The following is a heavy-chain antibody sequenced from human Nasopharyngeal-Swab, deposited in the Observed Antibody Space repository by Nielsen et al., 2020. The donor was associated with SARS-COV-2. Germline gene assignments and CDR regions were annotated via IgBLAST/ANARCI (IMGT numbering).Heavy chain of an antibody. CDR2: IDWDDDR. D-gene: IGHD3-10*01. Sequence: SGPTLVKPTQTLTLTCTFPGFSLSTSGMCVSWIRQPPGKALEWLALIDWDDDRYYSTSLKTRLTISKDTSKNQVVLTMTNMDPVDTATYYCARNRLMVRGVFIKGYYYYGMDVWGQGTTVTVSS. CDR3: ARNRLMVRGVFIKGYYYYGMDV. CDR1: GFSLSTSGMC. V-gene: IGHV2-70*01. J-gene: IGHJ6*02.